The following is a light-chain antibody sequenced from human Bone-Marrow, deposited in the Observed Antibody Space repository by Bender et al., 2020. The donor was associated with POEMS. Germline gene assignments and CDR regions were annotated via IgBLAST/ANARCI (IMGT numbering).Light chain of an antibody. Sequence: QSALTQPASVSGSPGQSITISCTGTSSDVGGYNFVSWYQQHPGKAPQLMIYHVTNRPSGVSDRFSGSKSGNTASLTISGLQAEDEADYYCSSYTTSSTRIFGGGTKLTVL. CDR1: SSDVGGYNF. V-gene: IGLV2-14*03. J-gene: IGLJ2*01. CDR2: HVT. CDR3: SSYTTSSTRI.